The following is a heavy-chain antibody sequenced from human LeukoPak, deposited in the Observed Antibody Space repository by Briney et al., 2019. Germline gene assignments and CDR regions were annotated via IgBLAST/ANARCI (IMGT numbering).Heavy chain of an antibody. CDR2: IIPIFGTA. J-gene: IGHJ4*02. Sequence: AASVKVSCKASGGTFSSYAISWVRQAPGQPLEWMGGIIPIFGTANYAQKFQGRVTITADESTSTASMALSSLRSEDTAVYYCARGHGDIVATSLGDWGQGTLVTVS. V-gene: IGHV1-69*13. D-gene: IGHD5-12*01. CDR3: ARGHGDIVATSLGD. CDR1: GGTFSSYA.